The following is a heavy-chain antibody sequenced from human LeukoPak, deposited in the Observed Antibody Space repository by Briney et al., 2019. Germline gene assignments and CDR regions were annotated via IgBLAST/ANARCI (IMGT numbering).Heavy chain of an antibody. CDR1: SGSINSYY. CDR2: IYTTGAT. D-gene: IGHD1-26*01. Sequence: SETLSLTCTVSSGSINSYYWGWVRQPPGKGLEWVGRIYTTGATQYNPSLKSRVTMSIDTSTNQFSLNLRSMTAADTAVYYCGRQGYTASYYFLDFWSQGTLVAVS. J-gene: IGHJ4*02. CDR3: GRQGYTASYYFLDF. V-gene: IGHV4-4*07.